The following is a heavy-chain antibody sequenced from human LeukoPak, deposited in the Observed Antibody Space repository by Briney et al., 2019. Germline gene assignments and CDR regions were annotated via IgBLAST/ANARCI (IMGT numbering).Heavy chain of an antibody. J-gene: IGHJ4*02. Sequence: GGSLRLSCAASGFTFSSYAMSWVRQAPGKGLEWVSAISGSGGSTYYADSVKGRFTISRDNSKNTLYLQMNSLRAEDTAVYYCANGGYSGYDFSYWGQGTLVTVSS. CDR1: GFTFSSYA. CDR3: ANGGYSGYDFSY. V-gene: IGHV3-23*01. D-gene: IGHD5-12*01. CDR2: ISGSGGST.